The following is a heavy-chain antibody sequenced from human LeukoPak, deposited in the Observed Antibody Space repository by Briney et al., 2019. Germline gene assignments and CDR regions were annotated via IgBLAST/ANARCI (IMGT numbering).Heavy chain of an antibody. Sequence: GGSLRLSCAASGFTFSSYAMSWVRQAPGKWLEWVSAISGSGGITYYADSVKGRFTISRDNAKNTLYLQMNSLRAEDTAVYYCAKGPTYVPTIMDVWGQGTTVTVSS. D-gene: IGHD3-10*02. V-gene: IGHV3-23*01. CDR1: GFTFSSYA. CDR2: ISGSGGIT. CDR3: AKGPTYVPTIMDV. J-gene: IGHJ6*02.